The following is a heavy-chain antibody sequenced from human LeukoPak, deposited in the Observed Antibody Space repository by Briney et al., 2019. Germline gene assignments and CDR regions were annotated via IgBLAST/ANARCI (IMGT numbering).Heavy chain of an antibody. D-gene: IGHD4-23*01. Sequence: PGGSLRLSCAASGFTFSSYAMNWVRQAPGKGLEWLSYISSDGSTIYYADSVKGRITLSRDNARNSLYLQMNSLRAEDTAVYYCVPQKGYGGNPLDYWGQGTLVTVSS. J-gene: IGHJ4*02. CDR3: VPQKGYGGNPLDY. CDR2: ISSDGSTI. CDR1: GFTFSSYA. V-gene: IGHV3-48*01.